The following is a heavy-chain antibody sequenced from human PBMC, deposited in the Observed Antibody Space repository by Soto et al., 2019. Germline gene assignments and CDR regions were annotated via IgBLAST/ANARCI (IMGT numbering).Heavy chain of an antibody. CDR2: IYYSGST. CDR3: GRGGVGYVNNCSAP. J-gene: IGHJ5*02. V-gene: IGHV4-31*03. CDR1: GGSISSGGYY. D-gene: IGHD5-12*01. Sequence: LSLTCTVSGGSISSGGYYWSWIRQHPGKGLEWIGYIYYSGSTYYNPSLKSRVTISVDTSKNQFSLKLSSVTAADTAVYYGGRGGVGYVNNCSAPGGQEPLVTFSS.